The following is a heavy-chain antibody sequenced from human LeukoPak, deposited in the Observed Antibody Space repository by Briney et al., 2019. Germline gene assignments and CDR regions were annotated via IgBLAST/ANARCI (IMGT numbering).Heavy chain of an antibody. J-gene: IGHJ4*02. Sequence: PGGSLRLSCAASGFTFSSYEMNWVRQAPGKGLEWVSYISNSGSTIYYADSVKGRFTISRDNAKNSLYLQMNSLRAEDTAVYYCARSYYDFWSGYYTALYFDYWGQGTLVTVSS. V-gene: IGHV3-48*03. CDR1: GFTFSSYE. D-gene: IGHD3-3*01. CDR2: ISNSGSTI. CDR3: ARSYYDFWSGYYTALYFDY.